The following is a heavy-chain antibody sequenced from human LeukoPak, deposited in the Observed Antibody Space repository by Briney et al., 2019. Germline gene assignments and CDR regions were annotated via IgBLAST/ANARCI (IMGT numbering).Heavy chain of an antibody. J-gene: IGHJ4*02. V-gene: IGHV3-30-3*01. D-gene: IGHD3-22*01. CDR1: GFTFSNYA. CDR3: ARGFEYYYDSSGYYYYY. CDR2: ISYDGSNK. Sequence: GGSLRLSCVASGFTFSNYAMTWVRQAPGKGLEWVAVISYDGSNKYYADSVKGRFTISRDNSKNTLYLQMNSLRAEDTAVYYCARGFEYYYDSSGYYYYYWGQGTLVTVSS.